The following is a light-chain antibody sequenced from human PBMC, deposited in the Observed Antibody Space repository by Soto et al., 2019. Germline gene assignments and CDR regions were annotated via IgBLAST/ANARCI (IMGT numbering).Light chain of an antibody. CDR3: QQYNNWPRIFT. J-gene: IGKJ3*01. CDR2: GAS. V-gene: IGKV3-15*01. Sequence: EIVMTQSPATLSVSPGERDTLSCRASQSVSSNLAWYQQKPGQAPRLLIYGASTRATGIPAWFSGSGSGTEFTLTISSLQSEDFAVYYCQQYNNWPRIFTFGPGTKVDIK. CDR1: QSVSSN.